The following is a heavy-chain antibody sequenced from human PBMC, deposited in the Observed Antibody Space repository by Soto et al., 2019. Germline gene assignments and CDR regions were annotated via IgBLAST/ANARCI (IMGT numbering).Heavy chain of an antibody. V-gene: IGHV5-51*01. CDR1: GYSFTSYW. Sequence: PGESLKISCKGSGYSFTSYWIGCVRQTPGKGLEWMGIIYPGDSDTRYSPSFQGQVTISADKSISTAYLQWSSLKASDTAMYYCARTEAAAYGWFEPWGKGTLVTVS. CDR2: IYPGDSDT. CDR3: ARTEAAAYGWFEP. D-gene: IGHD6-13*01. J-gene: IGHJ5*02.